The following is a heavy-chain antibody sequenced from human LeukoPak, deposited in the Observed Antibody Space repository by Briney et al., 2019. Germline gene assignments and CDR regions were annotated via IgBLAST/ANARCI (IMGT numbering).Heavy chain of an antibody. CDR1: GFTFSIYA. D-gene: IGHD3-22*01. V-gene: IGHV3-23*01. CDR2: TTSSGDGT. Sequence: GGSLRLSCAASGFTFSIYAMSWVRQAPGKGLQWVSSTTSSGDGTYYADSVKGRFTISRDNSENMLYLQMNSLRVEDTAVYFCAKDRPNYYGSNGHYYRRDGDYWGQGTLVTVSS. J-gene: IGHJ4*02. CDR3: AKDRPNYYGSNGHYYRRDGDY.